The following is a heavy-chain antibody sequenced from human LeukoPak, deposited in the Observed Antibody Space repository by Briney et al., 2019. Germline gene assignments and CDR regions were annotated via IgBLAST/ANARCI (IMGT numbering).Heavy chain of an antibody. J-gene: IGHJ4*02. CDR2: IYYSGST. D-gene: IGHD3-16*02. Sequence: PSETLSLTCTVSGGSISSYYWSWIRQPPGKGLEWIGSIYYSGSTYYNPSLKSRVTISVDTSKNQFSLRLSSVTAADTAVYYCARCYRIGWNDYWGQGTLVTVSS. CDR1: GGSISSYY. V-gene: IGHV4-39*07. CDR3: ARCYRIGWNDY.